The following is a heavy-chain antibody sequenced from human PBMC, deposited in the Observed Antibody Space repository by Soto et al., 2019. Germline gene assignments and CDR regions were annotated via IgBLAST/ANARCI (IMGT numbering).Heavy chain of an antibody. CDR1: GGTFSSYA. D-gene: IGHD2-2*01. V-gene: IGHV1-69*13. CDR3: ATDIVVVPAAPEAWDYYGMDV. J-gene: IGHJ6*02. Sequence: SVKVSCKASGGTFSSYAISWVRQAPGQGLEWMGGIIPIFGTANYAQKFQGRVTITADESTSTAYMELSSLRSEDTAVYYCATDIVVVPAAPEAWDYYGMDVWGQGTTVTVSS. CDR2: IIPIFGTA.